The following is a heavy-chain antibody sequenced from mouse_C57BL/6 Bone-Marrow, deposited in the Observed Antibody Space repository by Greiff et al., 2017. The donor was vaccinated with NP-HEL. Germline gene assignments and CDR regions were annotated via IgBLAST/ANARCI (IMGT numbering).Heavy chain of an antibody. CDR2: IHPNSGST. CDR3: AAQGGWYFDV. V-gene: IGHV1-64*01. Sequence: QVQLKQPGAELVKPGASVKLSCKASGYTFTSYWMHWVKQRPGQGLEWIGMIHPNSGSTNYNEKFKSKATLTVDKSSSTAYMQLSSLTSEDSAVYYCAAQGGWYFDVWGTGTTVTVSS. CDR1: GYTFTSYW. J-gene: IGHJ1*03.